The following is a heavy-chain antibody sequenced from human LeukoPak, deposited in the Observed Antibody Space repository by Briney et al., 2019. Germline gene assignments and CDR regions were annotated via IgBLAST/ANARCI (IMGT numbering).Heavy chain of an antibody. Sequence: PSQTLSLTCSVRCLPINSVRYLGRSIRQPAAGGLEGIGRIYTSGSTNYNPSLKSRVTISVDTSKNQFSLKLSSVTAADTAVYYCARDSDCGGDCYPDNVFDIWGQGTMVTVSS. CDR2: IYTSGST. D-gene: IGHD2-21*01. CDR1: CLPINSVRYL. V-gene: IGHV4-61*02. J-gene: IGHJ3*02. CDR3: ARDSDCGGDCYPDNVFDI.